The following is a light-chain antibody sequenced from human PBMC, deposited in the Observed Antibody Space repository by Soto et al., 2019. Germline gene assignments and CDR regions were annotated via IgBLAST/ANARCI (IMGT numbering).Light chain of an antibody. J-gene: IGKJ1*01. Sequence: DVVMTQSPLSLPVTLGQPASISCKSNQSLVYSDGNTYLNWFQQRPGHSPRRLIYRGSKRHSGVPDRFTDSGSGTDFTLKTSRVEAEDVGLYYCMQATDWPTVGQGTKVELK. CDR1: QSLVYSDGNTY. CDR2: RGS. V-gene: IGKV2-30*01. CDR3: MQATDWPT.